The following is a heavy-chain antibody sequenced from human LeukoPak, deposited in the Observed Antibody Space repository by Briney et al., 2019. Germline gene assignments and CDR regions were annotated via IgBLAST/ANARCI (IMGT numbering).Heavy chain of an antibody. Sequence: PGGSLRLSCAASGFTFSSYTMNWVRQAPGKGLEWVSYISSSGNTLYYADSVKGRFTISRDNAKNSLYLQMSSLRAEDTAVYYCSRDPRGHPGYWGQGTLVTVSS. V-gene: IGHV3-48*04. CDR3: SRDPRGHPGY. D-gene: IGHD3-10*01. CDR1: GFTFSSYT. J-gene: IGHJ4*02. CDR2: ISSSGNTL.